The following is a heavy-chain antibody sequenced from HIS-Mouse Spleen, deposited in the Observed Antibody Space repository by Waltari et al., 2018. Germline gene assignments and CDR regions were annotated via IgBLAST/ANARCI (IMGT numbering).Heavy chain of an antibody. Sequence: QLQLQESGPGLVKPSETLSLTCPVSGGSISSSRYYRGWIRQPPGKGLEWIGSIYYSGSTYYNPSLKSRVTISVDTSKNQFSLKLSSVTAADTAVYYCAREIPYSSSWYDWYFDLWGRGTLVTVSS. CDR3: AREIPYSSSWYDWYFDL. D-gene: IGHD6-13*01. J-gene: IGHJ2*01. V-gene: IGHV4-39*07. CDR2: IYYSGST. CDR1: GGSISSSRYY.